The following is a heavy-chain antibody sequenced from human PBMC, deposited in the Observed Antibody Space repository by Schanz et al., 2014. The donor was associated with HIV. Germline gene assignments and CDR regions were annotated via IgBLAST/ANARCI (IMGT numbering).Heavy chain of an antibody. Sequence: QVPLVQSGAEVKKPGASVKVSCKASGYTFTGYYIHWVRQAPGQGLEWMGWMNPNSGVTEDAQKFQGRVTMTRDTSISTAYMEVSRLRSDDTAVYYCARDRGSISWMGRAFDIWGQGTMVTVSS. V-gene: IGHV1-2*02. D-gene: IGHD2-2*01. CDR3: ARDRGSISWMGRAFDI. CDR2: MNPNSGVT. J-gene: IGHJ3*02. CDR1: GYTFTGYY.